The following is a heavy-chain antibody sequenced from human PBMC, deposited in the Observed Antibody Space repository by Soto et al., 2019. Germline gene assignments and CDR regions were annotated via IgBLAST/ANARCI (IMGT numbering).Heavy chain of an antibody. V-gene: IGHV3-13*01. CDR3: AREKPYTMVRGVIIHYGMDV. J-gene: IGHJ6*02. Sequence: PGGSLRLSCAASGFTFSSYDMHWVRQATGKGLEWVSAIGTAGDTYYPGSVKGRFTISRENAKNSLYLQMNSLRAEDTAVYYCAREKPYTMVRGVIIHYGMDVWGQGTTVT. CDR2: IGTAGDT. D-gene: IGHD3-10*01. CDR1: GFTFSSYD.